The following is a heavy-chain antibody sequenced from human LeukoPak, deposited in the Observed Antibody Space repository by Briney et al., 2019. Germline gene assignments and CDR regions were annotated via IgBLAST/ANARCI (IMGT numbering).Heavy chain of an antibody. J-gene: IGHJ6*03. CDR3: ARHPRPSWRGYYFYMDV. CDR1: GFTFSSYA. V-gene: IGHV4-34*01. D-gene: IGHD5-24*01. CDR2: INHSGST. Sequence: GSLRLSCAASGFTFSSYAMSWIRQPPGKGLEWIGEINHSGSTNYNPSLKSRVTISVDTSKNQFSLKLSSVTAADTAVYYCARHPRPSWRGYYFYMDVWGRGNSVTISS.